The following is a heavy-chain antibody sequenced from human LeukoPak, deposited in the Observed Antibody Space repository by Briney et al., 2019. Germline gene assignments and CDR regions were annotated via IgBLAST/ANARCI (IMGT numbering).Heavy chain of an antibody. CDR2: IIVSGGST. D-gene: IGHD3-10*01. V-gene: IGHV3-23*01. CDR3: AKSVLLWFGEVFYFDY. J-gene: IGHJ4*02. Sequence: GGSLRLSCAASGFTFSSYAMSWGRQAPGQGLERVSAIIVSGGSTSYADYVKGRFTISRDNYKNTLYLQMNSLRAEDTVVYYCAKSVLLWFGEVFYFDYWGQGTLVTVSS. CDR1: GFTFSSYA.